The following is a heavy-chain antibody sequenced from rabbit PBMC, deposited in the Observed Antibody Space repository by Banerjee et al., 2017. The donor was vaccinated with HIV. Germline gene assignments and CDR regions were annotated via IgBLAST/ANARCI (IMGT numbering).Heavy chain of an antibody. CDR3: ARDLTGVIGWIFGW. CDR2: INAVTGKA. V-gene: IGHV1S45*01. D-gene: IGHD4-1*01. CDR1: GFSFSNKAV. J-gene: IGHJ6*01. Sequence: QEQLVESGGGLVKPEGSLKLSCTASGFSFSNKAVMCWVRQAPGKGLEWIACINAVTGKAVYASWAKGRFTFSKTSSTTVTLQVTSLTAADTATYFCARDLTGVIGWIFGWWGPGTLVTVS.